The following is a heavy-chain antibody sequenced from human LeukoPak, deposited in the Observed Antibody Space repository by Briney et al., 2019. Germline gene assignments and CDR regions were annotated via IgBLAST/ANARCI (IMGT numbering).Heavy chain of an antibody. V-gene: IGHV4-34*01. J-gene: IGHJ4*02. CDR3: ARGEALFDY. Sequence: PSETLSLTCAVYGGSFSGYYWSWIRQPPGKGLEWIGEINHSGSTNYNPSLKSRVTISVDTSKNQFSLKLSSVTAADTAVYYCARGEALFDYWGQGTLVTVSS. CDR1: GGSFSGYY. CDR2: INHSGST.